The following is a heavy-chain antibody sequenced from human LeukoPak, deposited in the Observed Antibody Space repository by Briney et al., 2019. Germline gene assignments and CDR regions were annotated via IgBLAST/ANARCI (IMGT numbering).Heavy chain of an antibody. Sequence: GSLRLSCAASGFTFSSYSMNWVRQAPGKGLEWVSSISSSSSYIYYADSVKGRFTISRDNAKNSLYLQMNSLRAEDTAVYYCAKDRQQLEGGFDPWGQGTLVTVSS. CDR1: GFTFSSYS. J-gene: IGHJ5*02. CDR2: ISSSSSYI. D-gene: IGHD6-6*01. V-gene: IGHV3-21*04. CDR3: AKDRQQLEGGFDP.